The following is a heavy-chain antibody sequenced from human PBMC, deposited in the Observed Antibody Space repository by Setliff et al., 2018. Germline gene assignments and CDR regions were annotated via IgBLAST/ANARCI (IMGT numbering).Heavy chain of an antibody. J-gene: IGHJ6*03. Sequence: GASVKVSCKASGYNFKTYAISWVRQAPGQGLEWMGFISLYDGHTNYAQNFQGRLTVTTDTSTSTAYMELSSLRSEDTAVYYCARSAITGTTKKYYYYMDVWGQGTTVTSP. V-gene: IGHV1-18*01. CDR1: GYNFKTYA. D-gene: IGHD1-7*01. CDR2: ISLYDGHT. CDR3: ARSAITGTTKKYYYYMDV.